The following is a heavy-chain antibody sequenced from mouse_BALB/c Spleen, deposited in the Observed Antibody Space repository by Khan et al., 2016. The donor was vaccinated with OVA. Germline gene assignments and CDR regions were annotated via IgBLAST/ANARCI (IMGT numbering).Heavy chain of an antibody. V-gene: IGHV3-2*02. CDR1: GYSITSDYA. CDR2: ISYSGNT. J-gene: IGHJ2*01. D-gene: IGHD1-1*01. CDR3: ARVYGGDFDY. Sequence: EVQLQESGPGLVKPSQSLSLICTVTGYSITSDYAWNWIRQFPGNKLEWMGFISYSGNTKYNQSLKSRISITRDTSKNQFFLQLNSVTTEDTATYYCARVYGGDFDYWGHGTTLTVSS.